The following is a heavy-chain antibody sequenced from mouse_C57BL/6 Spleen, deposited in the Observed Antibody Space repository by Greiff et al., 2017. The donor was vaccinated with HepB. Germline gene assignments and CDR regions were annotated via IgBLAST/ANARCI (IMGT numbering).Heavy chain of an antibody. CDR1: GYTFTSYW. D-gene: IGHD1-1*01. CDR3: ARISYGFSY. Sequence: QVQLQQSGAELVMPGASVKLSCKASGYTFTSYWMHWVKQRPGQGLEWIGEIDPSDSYTNYNQKFKGKSTLTVDKSSSTAYMQLSSLTSEDSAVYYCARISYGFSYWGQGTTLTVSS. CDR2: IDPSDSYT. J-gene: IGHJ2*01. V-gene: IGHV1-69*01.